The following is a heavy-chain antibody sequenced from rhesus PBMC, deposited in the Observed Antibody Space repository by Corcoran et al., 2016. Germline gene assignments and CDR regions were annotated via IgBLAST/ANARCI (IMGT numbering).Heavy chain of an antibody. CDR1: GGSISSSY. Sequence: QLQLQESGPGLVKPSETLSVTCAVSGGSISSSYWSWFRQAPGKGLEWIGYIIGSGSSTNNNPSLKSRVTLSVDTSKNQLSLKLSSVTTADTAVYYCARDRFYGSSYVAYFDYWGQGVLVTVSS. D-gene: IGHD4-29*01. CDR2: IIGSGSST. J-gene: IGHJ4*01. V-gene: IGHV4-169*02. CDR3: ARDRFYGSSYVAYFDY.